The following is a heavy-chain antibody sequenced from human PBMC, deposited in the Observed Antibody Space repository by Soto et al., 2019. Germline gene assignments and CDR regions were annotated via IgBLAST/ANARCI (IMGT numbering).Heavy chain of an antibody. V-gene: IGHV3-23*01. Sequence: RGGSLRLSCAASGFTFSSYAMSWVRQAPGKGLEWVSAISGRGGSTYYADSVKGRFTISRDNSKNTLYQQMNSLRAEDTAVYYCAKVHCSGGSCYLGQFDYWGQGTMV. CDR1: GFTFSSYA. J-gene: IGHJ4*02. D-gene: IGHD2-15*01. CDR2: ISGRGGST. CDR3: AKVHCSGGSCYLGQFDY.